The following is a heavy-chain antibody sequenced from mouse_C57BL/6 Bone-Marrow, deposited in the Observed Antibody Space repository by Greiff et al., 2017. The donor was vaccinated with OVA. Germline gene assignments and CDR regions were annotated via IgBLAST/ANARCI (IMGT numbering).Heavy chain of an antibody. CDR2: IYPGDGDT. CDR1: GYAFSSSW. Sequence: VQRVESGPELVKPGASVKISCKASGYAFSSSWMNWVKQRPGKGLEWIGRIYPGDGDTNYNGKFKGKATLTADKSSSTAYMQLSSLTSEDSAVYFCAPILFAYWGQGTLVTVSA. CDR3: APILFAY. J-gene: IGHJ3*01. V-gene: IGHV1-82*01.